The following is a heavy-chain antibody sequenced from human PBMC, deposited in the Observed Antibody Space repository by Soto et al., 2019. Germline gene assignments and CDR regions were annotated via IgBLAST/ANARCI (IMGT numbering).Heavy chain of an antibody. V-gene: IGHV4-31*03. CDR3: AREGVDYNDSGGYWVRYGLDV. CDR1: GGSINSGGYY. J-gene: IGHJ6*02. CDR2: IYYSVNT. D-gene: IGHD3-22*01. Sequence: QVKLQESGPGLVKPSQTLSLTCTVSGGSINSGGYYWSWIRQHPGKGLEWVGYIYYSVNTYYNPSLKSRVTISVDTSKNQFSLKLSSVTAADTAVYYCAREGVDYNDSGGYWVRYGLDVWGQGTTVTVSS.